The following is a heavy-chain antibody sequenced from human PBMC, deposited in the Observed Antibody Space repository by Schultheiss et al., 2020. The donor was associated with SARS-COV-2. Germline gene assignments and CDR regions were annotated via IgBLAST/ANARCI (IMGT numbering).Heavy chain of an antibody. Sequence: SQTLSLTCTVSGGSISSYYWSWIRQPPGKGLEWIGYIYYSGSTNYNPSLKSRVTISVDTSKNQFSLKLSSVTAADTAVYYCARPDYGGNRNWFDPWGQGTLVTVSS. CDR2: IYYSGST. CDR1: GGSISSYY. CDR3: ARPDYGGNRNWFDP. V-gene: IGHV4-59*01. D-gene: IGHD4-23*01. J-gene: IGHJ5*02.